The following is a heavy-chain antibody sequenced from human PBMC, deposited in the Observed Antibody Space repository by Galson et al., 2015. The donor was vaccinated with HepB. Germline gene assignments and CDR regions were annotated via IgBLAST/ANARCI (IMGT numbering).Heavy chain of an antibody. V-gene: IGHV1-69*02. D-gene: IGHD2-15*01. Sequence: SVKVSCKASGGTFSSYTISWVRQAPGQGLEWMGRIIPILGIANYAQKFQGRVTITADKSTSTAYMELSSLRSEDTAVYYCATLGYCSGGSCYPLDYWGQGTLVTASS. CDR3: ATLGYCSGGSCYPLDY. CDR1: GGTFSSYT. CDR2: IIPILGIA. J-gene: IGHJ4*02.